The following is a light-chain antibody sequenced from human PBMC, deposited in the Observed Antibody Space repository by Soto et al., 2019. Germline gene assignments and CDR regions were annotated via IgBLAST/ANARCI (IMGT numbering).Light chain of an antibody. CDR3: VLYMGSGIWV. V-gene: IGLV8-61*01. Sequence: QTVVTQEPSFSVSPGRTVTLTCGLSSGSVSTSYYPSWYQQTPGQAPRTLIYSTNTRSSGVPDRFSASILGNKAALTITGAQADEESDYYCVLYMGSGIWVFGGGTKLTVL. CDR2: STN. J-gene: IGLJ3*02. CDR1: SGSVSTSYY.